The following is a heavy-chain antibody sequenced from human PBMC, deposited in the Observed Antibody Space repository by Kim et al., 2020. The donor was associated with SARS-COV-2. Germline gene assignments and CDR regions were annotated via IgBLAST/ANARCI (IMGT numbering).Heavy chain of an antibody. Sequence: GGSLRLSCAASGFTFSSYAMHWVRQAPGKGLEWVAVISYDGSNKYYADSVKGRFTISRDNSKNTLYLQMNSLRAEDTAVYYCATLNYGSGSPFDYWGQGTLVTVSS. CDR3: ATLNYGSGSPFDY. CDR1: GFTFSSYA. D-gene: IGHD3-10*01. CDR2: ISYDGSNK. J-gene: IGHJ4*02. V-gene: IGHV3-30*04.